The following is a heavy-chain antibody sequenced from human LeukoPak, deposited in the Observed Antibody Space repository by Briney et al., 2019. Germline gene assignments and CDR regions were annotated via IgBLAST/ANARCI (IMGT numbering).Heavy chain of an antibody. Sequence: GSLRLSCAASGFTVSSNYMSWIRQPPGKGLEWIGEINHSGNTNYNPSLKSRVTISIDTSKNQFSLKLRSLTAADTAVYYCARDPTTVVTTPYYFDDWGQGTLVTVSS. J-gene: IGHJ4*02. CDR1: GFTVSSNY. D-gene: IGHD4-23*01. V-gene: IGHV4-34*01. CDR2: INHSGNT. CDR3: ARDPTTVVTTPYYFDD.